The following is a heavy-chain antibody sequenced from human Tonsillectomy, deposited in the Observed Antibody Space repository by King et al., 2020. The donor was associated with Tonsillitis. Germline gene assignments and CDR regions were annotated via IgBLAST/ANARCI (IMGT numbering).Heavy chain of an antibody. J-gene: IGHJ4*02. CDR1: GGSFSGYS. CDR3: ARGSPQHSGYGR. V-gene: IGHV4-34*01. Sequence: VQLQQWGAGLLKPSETLSLTCAVYGGSFSGYSWSWIRQPPGKGLEWIGEINHSGSTNYNPSLKSRITISVDTSKNQFSLKLSSVTAADPAVYYCARGSPQHSGYGRWGQGTLVTVSS. D-gene: IGHD5-12*01. CDR2: INHSGST.